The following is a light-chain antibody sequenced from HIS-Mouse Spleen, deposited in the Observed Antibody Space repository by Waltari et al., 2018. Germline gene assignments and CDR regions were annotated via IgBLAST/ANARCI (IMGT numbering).Light chain of an antibody. CDR3: QQYYSYPWT. Sequence: AIRMTQSPSPLSASTGDRVTITCRASPGISSYLAWYQQKPGKAPKLLIYAASTLQSGVPSRFSGSGSGTDFTLTISCLQSEDFATYYCQQYYSYPWTFGQGTKVEIK. V-gene: IGKV1-8*01. J-gene: IGKJ1*01. CDR2: AAS. CDR1: PGISSY.